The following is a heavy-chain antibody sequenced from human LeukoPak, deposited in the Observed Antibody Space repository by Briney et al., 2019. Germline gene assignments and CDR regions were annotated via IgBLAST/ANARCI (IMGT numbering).Heavy chain of an antibody. CDR2: IDPGDSYT. D-gene: IGHD5-12*01. CDR3: ARRDSGFEFFDY. J-gene: IGHJ4*02. CDR1: GYSFTSYW. Sequence: GESLKISCKGSGYSFTSYWISWVRQMPGKGLEWMGTIDPGDSYTNYSPSFQGHVTISADKSISTAYLQWSSLEASDSAMYYCARRDSGFEFFDYWGQGTLVTVSS. V-gene: IGHV5-10-1*01.